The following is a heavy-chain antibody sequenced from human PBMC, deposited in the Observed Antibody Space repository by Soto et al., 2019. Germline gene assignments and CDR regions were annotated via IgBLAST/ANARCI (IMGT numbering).Heavy chain of an antibody. J-gene: IGHJ6*03. D-gene: IGHD6-13*01. CDR1: GGTFSSYT. CDR3: ARAYYSIAAAGYYMGV. CDR2: IIPILGIA. V-gene: IGHV1-69*02. Sequence: GASVKVSCKASGGTFSSYTISWVRQAPGQGLEWMGRIIPILGIANYAQKFQGRVTITADKSTSTAYMELSSLRSEDTAVYYCARAYYSIAAAGYYMGVWRQGTTFPVSS.